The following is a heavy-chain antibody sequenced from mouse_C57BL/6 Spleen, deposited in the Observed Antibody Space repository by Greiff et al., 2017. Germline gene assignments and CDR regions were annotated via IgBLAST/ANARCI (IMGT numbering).Heavy chain of an antibody. J-gene: IGHJ1*03. V-gene: IGHV1-69*01. CDR1: GYTFTSYW. CDR2: IDPSDSYT. D-gene: IGHD2-1*01. CDR3: ARRGNSYWYFDV. Sequence: QVQLQQPGAELVMPGASVKLSCKASGYTFTSYWMHWVKQRPGQGLEWIGEIDPSDSYTNYNQKFKGKSTLTVDKSSSTAYMQLSSLTSEDSAVYSCARRGNSYWYFDVWGTGTTVTVSS.